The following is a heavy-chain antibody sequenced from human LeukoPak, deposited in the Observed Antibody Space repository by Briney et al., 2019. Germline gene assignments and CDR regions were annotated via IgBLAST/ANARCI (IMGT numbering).Heavy chain of an antibody. CDR2: INWNGGST. V-gene: IGHV3-20*04. D-gene: IGHD4-17*01. Sequence: GGSLRLSCAASGFTFSSYPMNWVRQAPGKGLEWVSGINWNGGSTGYADSVKGRFTISRDNAKNSLYLQMNSLRAEDTAVYYCARDRSTVTTWIDYWGQGTLVTVSS. J-gene: IGHJ4*02. CDR1: GFTFSSYP. CDR3: ARDRSTVTTWIDY.